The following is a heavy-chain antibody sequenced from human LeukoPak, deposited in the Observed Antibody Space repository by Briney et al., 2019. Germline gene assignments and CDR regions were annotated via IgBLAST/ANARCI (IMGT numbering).Heavy chain of an antibody. CDR1: GFTFSNAW. V-gene: IGHV3-23*01. D-gene: IGHD6-19*01. CDR2: MSGSGGTS. J-gene: IGHJ4*02. CDR3: AKPYTSGWYYFDS. Sequence: PGGSLRLSCAASGFTFSNAWMSWVRQAPRKGLEWVSGMSGSGGTSYYAGSVKGRFTISRDNSKNTPYQQMNGLRAEDTAIYYCAKPYTSGWYYFDSWGQGTLVTVSS.